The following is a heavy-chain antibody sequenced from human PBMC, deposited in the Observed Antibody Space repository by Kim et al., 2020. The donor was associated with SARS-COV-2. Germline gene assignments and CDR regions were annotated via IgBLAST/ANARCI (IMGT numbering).Heavy chain of an antibody. Sequence: SETLSLTCTVSGGSISSSSYYWGWIRQPPGKGLEWIGSIYYSGSTYYNPSLKSRVTISVDTSKNQFSLKLSSVTAADTAVYYCARRGPPSEYYDFWSGYYTVNWFDPWGQGTLVTVSS. CDR3: ARRGPPSEYYDFWSGYYTVNWFDP. D-gene: IGHD3-3*01. CDR2: IYYSGST. V-gene: IGHV4-39*01. J-gene: IGHJ5*02. CDR1: GGSISSSSYY.